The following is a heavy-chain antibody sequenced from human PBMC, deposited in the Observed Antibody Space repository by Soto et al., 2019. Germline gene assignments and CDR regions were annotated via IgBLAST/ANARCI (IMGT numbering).Heavy chain of an antibody. D-gene: IGHD3-9*01. V-gene: IGHV1-18*01. CDR2: ISAYNGNT. CDR1: GYTFTSYG. CDR3: ARDLVPDYDILTGLGY. J-gene: IGHJ4*02. Sequence: ASVKVSCKASGYTFTSYGISWVRQAPGQGLEWMGWISAYNGNTNYAQKLQGRVTMTTDTSTSTAYMELRSLRSDDTAVYYCARDLVPDYDILTGLGYWGPRTLVTVSS.